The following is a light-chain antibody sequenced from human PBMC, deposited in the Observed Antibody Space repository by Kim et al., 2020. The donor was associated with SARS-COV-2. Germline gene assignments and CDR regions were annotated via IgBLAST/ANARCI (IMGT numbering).Light chain of an antibody. CDR3: SSYTSRSTL. J-gene: IGLJ2*01. V-gene: IGLV2-14*03. Sequence: PGQSISISCTGTSSDVGTSNYVSWYQQHPGKAPKLIIYAVTRRPSGVSDRFSGSSSGNAASLTISGLQAEDEADYYCSSYTSRSTLFGGGTQLTV. CDR1: SSDVGTSNY. CDR2: AVT.